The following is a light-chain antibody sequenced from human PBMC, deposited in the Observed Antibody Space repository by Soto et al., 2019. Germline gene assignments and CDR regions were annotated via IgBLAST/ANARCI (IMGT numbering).Light chain of an antibody. J-gene: IGKJ5*01. V-gene: IGKV3D-15*01. CDR1: QTVGSN. CDR3: QQYGDWPLT. CDR2: GAS. Sequence: EIVLTQSPDTLSVSPGERATLSCRASQTVGSNLAWYQQKPGQAPRLLIYGASTRASDTPARFSGSGSVTEFALTISSLQSEDFAVYYCQQYGDWPLTFGGGTRLEIK.